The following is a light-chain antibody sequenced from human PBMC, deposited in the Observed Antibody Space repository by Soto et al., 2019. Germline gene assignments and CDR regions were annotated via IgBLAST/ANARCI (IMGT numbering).Light chain of an antibody. V-gene: IGKV4-1*01. CDR1: QSVLYSSNNKNY. Sequence: DIVMTQSPDSLAVSLGERATINCKSSQSVLYSSNNKNYLAWYQQKPGQPPKLLIYWASTRESGVPDRFSGSGSGKDFTLTISSLKAEDVSVYYCQQYYSTPTWTFGQGTKVEIK. J-gene: IGKJ1*01. CDR2: WAS. CDR3: QQYYSTPTWT.